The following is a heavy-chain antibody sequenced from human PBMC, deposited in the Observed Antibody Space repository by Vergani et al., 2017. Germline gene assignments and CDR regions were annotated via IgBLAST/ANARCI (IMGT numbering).Heavy chain of an antibody. D-gene: IGHD4-17*01. CDR3: ASNYGDYLSGFDY. CDR2: INPSGGST. Sequence: QVLLVQSGAEVKKPGASVRVSCKTSVYTFANYYIHWVRQAPGQGLEWMGIINPSGGSTTYAQQFQGRLTMTRDTSTSTVYMDLSNLRSEDTAVYYCASNYGDYLSGFDYWGQGTLVTVSS. CDR1: VYTFANYY. J-gene: IGHJ4*02. V-gene: IGHV1-46*01.